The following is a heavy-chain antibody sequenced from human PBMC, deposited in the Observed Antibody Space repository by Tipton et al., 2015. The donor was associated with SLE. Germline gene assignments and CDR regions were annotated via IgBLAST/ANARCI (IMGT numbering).Heavy chain of an antibody. CDR3: ARQRNWNRRGALDV. CDR2: IYYSGST. D-gene: IGHD1-1*01. V-gene: IGHV4-39*01. CDR1: GGSISSSGYY. J-gene: IGHJ3*01. Sequence: TLSLTCSVSGGSISSSGYYWGWIRQPPGKGLEWIGSIYYSGSTYYDPSLKSRVTMSVDTSSNQIFLRVSSVTAADTAIYYCARQRNWNRRGALDVWGQGTMVTVSS.